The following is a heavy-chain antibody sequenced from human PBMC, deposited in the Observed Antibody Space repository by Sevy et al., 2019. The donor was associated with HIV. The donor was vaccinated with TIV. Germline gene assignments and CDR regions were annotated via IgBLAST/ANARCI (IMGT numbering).Heavy chain of an antibody. CDR3: AVQFSGWYNWFDP. V-gene: IGHV1-2*06. CDR2: INPHSGDT. D-gene: IGHD6-19*01. Sequence: ASVKVSCTTSGSTFSGYYIQWLRQAPGQGPEWMGRINPHSGDTKYASKFHGRVTMTRGTSIKTAYMELTRLTSDATAMYYRAVQFSGWYNWFDPWGQGTLVTVSS. CDR1: GSTFSGYY. J-gene: IGHJ5*02.